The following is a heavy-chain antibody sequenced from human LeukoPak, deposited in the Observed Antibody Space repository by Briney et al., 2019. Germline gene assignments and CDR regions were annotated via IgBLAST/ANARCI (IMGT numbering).Heavy chain of an antibody. J-gene: IGHJ4*02. CDR2: INPNSGGT. V-gene: IGHV1-2*02. Sequence: ASVKVSCKASGYTFTAYYMHWVRQAPGQGLEWMGWINPNSGGTNYAQKFQGRVTMTRDTSISTAYMELSRPRSDDTAVYYCARAPIVGATPFDYWGQGTLVTVSS. D-gene: IGHD1-26*01. CDR1: GYTFTAYY. CDR3: ARAPIVGATPFDY.